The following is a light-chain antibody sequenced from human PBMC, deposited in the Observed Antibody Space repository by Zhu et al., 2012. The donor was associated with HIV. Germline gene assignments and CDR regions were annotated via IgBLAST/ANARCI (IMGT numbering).Light chain of an antibody. CDR3: QQYNSYSYT. CDR2: KAS. CDR1: QSISNW. Sequence: DIQMTQSPSTLSVSVGDRVTITCRASQSISNWLAWYQQKPGKAPKLLIYKASNLQGGVPSRFSGSGSGTEFTLTISSLQPDDFATYYCQQYNSYSYTFGQGTKLEIK. J-gene: IGKJ2*01. V-gene: IGKV1-5*03.